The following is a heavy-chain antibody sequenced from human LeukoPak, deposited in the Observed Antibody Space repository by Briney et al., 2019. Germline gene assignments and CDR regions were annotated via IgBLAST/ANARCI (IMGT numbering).Heavy chain of an antibody. V-gene: IGHV4-59*01. D-gene: IGHD4-23*01. J-gene: IGHJ4*02. CDR3: ARVAPTVVTEDR. CDR2: IYYSGST. Sequence: SETLSLTCTVSGGSISSYYWSWIRQPPGKGLEWIGYIYYSGSTNYNPSLKSRVTISVDTSKNQFSLKLSSVTAADTAVYYCARVAPTVVTEDRWGQGTLVTVSS. CDR1: GGSISSYY.